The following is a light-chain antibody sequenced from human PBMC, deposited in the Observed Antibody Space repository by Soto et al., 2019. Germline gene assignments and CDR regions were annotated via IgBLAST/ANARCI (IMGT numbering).Light chain of an antibody. CDR2: GAS. V-gene: IGKV3-20*01. CDR1: QSVRSTY. Sequence: EIVLTQSPGILSLSPGERATLSCRASQSVRSTYLAWYQQKPGQAPRLLIHGASSRATGIPDRFSGSGSGTDFTLTISSLVSEDVAGYCCHYYGCALSITCGQGTRLAIK. J-gene: IGKJ5*01. CDR3: HYYGCALSIT.